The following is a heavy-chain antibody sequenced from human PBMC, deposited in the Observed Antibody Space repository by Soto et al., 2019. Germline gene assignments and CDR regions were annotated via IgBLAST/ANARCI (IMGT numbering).Heavy chain of an antibody. J-gene: IGHJ4*02. CDR1: GFTFSSYA. V-gene: IGHV3-23*01. CDR2: ISSSGDSP. D-gene: IGHD6-25*01. CDR3: ARDPERAHY. Sequence: GGSLRLSCAASGFTFSSYAMHWVRQAPGRGLEWVSAISSSGDSPYYADSVKGRFTVSRDNSKNTLYLQMNSLRAEDTAVYYCARDPERAHYWGQGTLVTVSS.